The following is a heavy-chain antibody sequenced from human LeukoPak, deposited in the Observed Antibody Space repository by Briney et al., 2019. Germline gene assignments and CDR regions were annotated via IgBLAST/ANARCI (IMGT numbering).Heavy chain of an antibody. CDR3: ARAVTGDDAFDI. D-gene: IGHD1-20*01. J-gene: IGHJ3*02. V-gene: IGHV4-61*01. CDR1: GGSISSGSYY. Sequence: SETLSLTCTVSGGSISSGSYYWSWIRQPPGKGLEWIGYIYYSGSTNYNPSLKSRVTISVDTSKNQFSLKLSSVTAADTAVYYCARAVTGDDAFDIWGQGTMVTVSS. CDR2: IYYSGST.